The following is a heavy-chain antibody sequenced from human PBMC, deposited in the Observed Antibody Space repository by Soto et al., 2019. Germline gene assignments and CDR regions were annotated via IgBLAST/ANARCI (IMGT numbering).Heavy chain of an antibody. V-gene: IGHV4-34*01. Sequence: PSETLSLTCAVYGGSFSGYYWSWIRQPPGKGLEWIGEINHSGSTNYNPSLKSRVTISVDTSKNQFSLKLSSVTAADTAVYYCARGLGPMDVWGQGTTVTVSS. J-gene: IGHJ6*02. CDR3: ARGLGPMDV. CDR2: INHSGST. D-gene: IGHD1-26*01. CDR1: GGSFSGYY.